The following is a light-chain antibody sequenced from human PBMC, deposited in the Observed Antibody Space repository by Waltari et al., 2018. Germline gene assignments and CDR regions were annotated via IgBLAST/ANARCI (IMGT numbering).Light chain of an antibody. Sequence: EKGPGCVVKLNRDATHNKGDGCPDRFSGSSSGAERLLTISSLQYEDEADYYCQTWGTGIRVFGGGTKLTVL. CDR3: QTWGTGIRV. V-gene: IGLV4-69*01. J-gene: IGLJ3*02. CDR2: LNRDATH.